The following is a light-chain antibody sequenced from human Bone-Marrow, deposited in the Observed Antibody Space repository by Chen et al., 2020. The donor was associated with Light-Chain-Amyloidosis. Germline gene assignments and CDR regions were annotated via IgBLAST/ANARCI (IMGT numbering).Light chain of an antibody. CDR2: FAS. Sequence: ELLLTQSPAFQSVTLKEKVTITCRASQSIGTTLHWYQQKPDQSPKLLIRFASQSISGVPSRFRGSGSGTYFTLTINSLEAEDAATYFCHQTTSFPLTFGPGIKVGIK. J-gene: IGKJ3*01. CDR3: HQTTSFPLT. V-gene: IGKV6-21*02. CDR1: QSIGTT.